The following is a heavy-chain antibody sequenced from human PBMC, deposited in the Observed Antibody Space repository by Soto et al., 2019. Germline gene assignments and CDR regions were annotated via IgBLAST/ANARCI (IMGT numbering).Heavy chain of an antibody. CDR3: ARDFGGYCSARTCYSGGFDI. CDR1: EYTFTAYC. V-gene: IGHV1-2*04. Sequence: ASVKVSCKASEYTFTAYCIHWVRQAPGQGLQWMGWINPNGGSTNYAQRFQGWVTMTRDTSINTAYMELNRLKSDDTAVYYCARDFGGYCSARTCYSGGFDIWGQGTMVTVSS. CDR2: INPNGGST. J-gene: IGHJ3*02. D-gene: IGHD2-15*01.